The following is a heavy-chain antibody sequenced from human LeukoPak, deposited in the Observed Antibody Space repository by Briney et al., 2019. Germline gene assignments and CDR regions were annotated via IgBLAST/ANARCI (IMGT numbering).Heavy chain of an antibody. D-gene: IGHD6-19*01. CDR3: ARGPYSSGWYYWFDP. CDR1: GGSISSYY. CDR2: IYYSGST. J-gene: IGHJ5*02. V-gene: IGHV4-59*01. Sequence: SETLSLTCTVSGGSISSYYWSWIRQPPGKGLEWIGYIYYSGSTNYNPSLKSRVTISVDTSKNQFSLKLSSVTAADTAVYYCARGPYSSGWYYWFDPWGQGTLVTVSS.